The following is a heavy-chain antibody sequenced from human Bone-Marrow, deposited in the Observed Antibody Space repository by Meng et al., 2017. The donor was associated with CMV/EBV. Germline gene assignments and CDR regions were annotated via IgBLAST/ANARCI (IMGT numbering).Heavy chain of an antibody. J-gene: IGHJ6*02. D-gene: IGHD2-2*01. Sequence: GGSLRLSCAASGFTFSSYEMNWVRQAPGKGLEWVSYISSSGSTIYYADSVKGRFTISRDNAKNSLYLQMNSLRAEDTAVYYCARDDREYCSSTSCYYSYYGMDVWDQGTTVTVSS. CDR1: GFTFSSYE. CDR3: ARDDREYCSSTSCYYSYYGMDV. V-gene: IGHV3-48*03. CDR2: ISSSGSTI.